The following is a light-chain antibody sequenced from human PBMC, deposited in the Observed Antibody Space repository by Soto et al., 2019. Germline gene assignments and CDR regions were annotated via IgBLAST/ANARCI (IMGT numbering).Light chain of an antibody. V-gene: IGLV2-11*01. Sequence: QSALTQPRSVSGSPGQSVTISCTGTSSDVGGYNYVSWYQQHPGKAPKLMIYDVSERPSGVPDRFSGSKSGNTASLTISGLQAEDEAHYYCCSYAGTYSLGVFGGGTKVTVL. CDR2: DVS. J-gene: IGLJ3*02. CDR1: SSDVGGYNY. CDR3: CSYAGTYSLGV.